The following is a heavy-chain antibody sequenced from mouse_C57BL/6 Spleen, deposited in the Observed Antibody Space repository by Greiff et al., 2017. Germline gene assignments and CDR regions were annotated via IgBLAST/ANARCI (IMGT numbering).Heavy chain of an antibody. V-gene: IGHV2-5*01. D-gene: IGHD1-1*01. CDR1: GFSLTGYG. Sequence: VQLVESGPGLVQSSQSLSITCAVSGFSLTGYGVHWVRQSPGKGLEWLGVIWRGGSTDYMEAFMSRLSLTKDNSQSQVFFKMNSLQADDTAIYYCAKNNYGSSYAMDYWGQGTSVTVSS. CDR2: IWRGGST. CDR3: AKNNYGSSYAMDY. J-gene: IGHJ4*01.